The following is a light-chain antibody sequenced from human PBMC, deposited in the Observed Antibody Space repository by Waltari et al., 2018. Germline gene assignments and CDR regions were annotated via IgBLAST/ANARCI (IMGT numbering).Light chain of an antibody. V-gene: IGKV2-30*01. Sequence: DVVMTQSPLSLPVTLGQPASISCRSSQSLVFSDGNTYLNWFQQRPGQSPRRLIYKVSNRDSGVPDRVSGSESGTDFTLRISRVEAEDVGVYFCMQGTHWPYSFGQGTKLEI. CDR2: KVS. CDR3: MQGTHWPYS. J-gene: IGKJ2*03. CDR1: QSLVFSDGNTY.